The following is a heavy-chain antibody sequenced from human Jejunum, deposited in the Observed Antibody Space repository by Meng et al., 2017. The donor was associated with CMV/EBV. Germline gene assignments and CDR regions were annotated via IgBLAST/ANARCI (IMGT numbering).Heavy chain of an antibody. CDR3: TCFDHIPRRNYFDY. Sequence: HGSGPGLVAPSQTLPPSCTGSRGSLSSGNYYRSWFRQPPPKGLEWIGYIHHSVSAYYNPSLKSRVSISVDTSNNQFSLTLNSMTAADTAGYYLTCFDHIPRRNYFDYWGQGTLVTVSS. D-gene: IGHD2-15*01. J-gene: IGHJ4*02. CDR2: IHHSVSA. CDR1: RGSLSSGNYY. V-gene: IGHV4-30-4*01.